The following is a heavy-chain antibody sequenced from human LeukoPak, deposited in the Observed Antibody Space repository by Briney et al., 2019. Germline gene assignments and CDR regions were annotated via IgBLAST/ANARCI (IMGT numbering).Heavy chain of an antibody. CDR3: ARGFPLQH. D-gene: IGHD2-21*01. Sequence: SETLSLTCTVSGSSISSGYYWGWIRQPPGKGLEWIGDIYHTGSTNYNPSLKSRVTMSVDTSKNQFSLKLSSVTAADTAVYYCARGFPLQHWGQGTLVTVSS. J-gene: IGHJ1*01. V-gene: IGHV4-38-2*02. CDR2: IYHTGST. CDR1: GSSISSGYY.